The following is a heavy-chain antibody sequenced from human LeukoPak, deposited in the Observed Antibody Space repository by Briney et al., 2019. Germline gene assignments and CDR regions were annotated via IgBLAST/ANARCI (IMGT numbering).Heavy chain of an antibody. D-gene: IGHD1-7*01. CDR2: ISYDGSNK. J-gene: IGHJ4*02. Sequence: GGSLRLSCATSGFTFSTYWMSWVRQAPGKGLEWVAVISYDGSNKYYADSVKGRFTISRDNSKNTLYLQMNSLRAEDTAVYYCAKVFGITGTPDYWGQGTLVTVSS. CDR3: AKVFGITGTPDY. CDR1: GFTFSTYW. V-gene: IGHV3-30*18.